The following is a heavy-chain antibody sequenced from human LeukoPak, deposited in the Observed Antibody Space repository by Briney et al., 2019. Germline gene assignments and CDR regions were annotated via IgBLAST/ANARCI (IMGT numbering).Heavy chain of an antibody. J-gene: IGHJ4*02. CDR2: IYTSGST. CDR3: ARGGSSSLGGADY. V-gene: IGHV4-61*02. D-gene: IGHD6-6*01. CDR1: GGSISSSSYY. Sequence: SETLSLTCTVSGGSISSSSYYWGWIRQPPGKGLEWIGRIYTSGSTNYNPSLKSRVTISVDTSKNQFSLRLSSVTAADTAVYYCARGGSSSLGGADYWGQGTLVTVSS.